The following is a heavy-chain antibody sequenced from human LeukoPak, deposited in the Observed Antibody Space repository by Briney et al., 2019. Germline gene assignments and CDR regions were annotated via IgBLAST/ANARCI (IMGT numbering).Heavy chain of an antibody. Sequence: PSETLSLTCAVYGGSFSGYYWSWIRQPPGKGLEWIGEINHSGSTNYNPSLKSRVTISVDTSKNQFSLKLSSVTAADTAVYYCARQTYYYGSGSYFSGYYYMDVWGKGTTVTISS. J-gene: IGHJ6*03. D-gene: IGHD3-10*01. CDR2: INHSGST. CDR1: GGSFSGYY. V-gene: IGHV4-34*01. CDR3: ARQTYYYGSGSYFSGYYYMDV.